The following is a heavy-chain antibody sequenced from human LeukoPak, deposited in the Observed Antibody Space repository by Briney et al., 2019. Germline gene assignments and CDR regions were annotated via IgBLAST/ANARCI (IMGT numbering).Heavy chain of an antibody. CDR2: ISGSGGST. CDR3: AKALSLVVVIAIPN. Sequence: QPGGSLRLSCVASGFTLSGHWMHWVRQAPGKGLEWVSGISGSGGSTYYADSVKGRFTISRDDSKNTLYLQMNSLRAEDTAVYYCAKALSLVVVIAIPNWGQGTLVTVSS. J-gene: IGHJ4*02. D-gene: IGHD2-21*01. V-gene: IGHV3-23*01. CDR1: GFTLSGHW.